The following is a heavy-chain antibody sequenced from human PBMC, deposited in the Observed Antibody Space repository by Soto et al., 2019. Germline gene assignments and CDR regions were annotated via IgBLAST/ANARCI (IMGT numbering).Heavy chain of an antibody. J-gene: IGHJ5*01. Sequence: QVQLVQSGPELKKPGASVKVSCKTLGYSFHNSGISWVRQAPGQGLEWMRWISVFIGYAPYPQKFQGRVSMTAATFTNPAYMELRGLRSEDTAMYYCSKNGTTWFASWGQGSPVTVSS. CDR1: GYSFHNSG. D-gene: IGHD1-1*01. CDR2: ISVFIGYA. V-gene: IGHV1-18*01. CDR3: SKNGTTWFAS.